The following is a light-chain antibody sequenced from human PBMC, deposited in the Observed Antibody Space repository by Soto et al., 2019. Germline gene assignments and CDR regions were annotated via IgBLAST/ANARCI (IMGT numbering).Light chain of an antibody. CDR1: KLGDKY. J-gene: IGLJ1*01. CDR2: QDS. V-gene: IGLV3-1*01. Sequence: SYGLTHPPSGSVSPGQTASITCSGDKLGDKYAWSYQQKPGQSPVLVIYQDSKRPSGSPERFSGSNSGNTATLTISGTQAMDEADYYCQARDSSTVRVFGTGTKVTVL. CDR3: QARDSSTVRV.